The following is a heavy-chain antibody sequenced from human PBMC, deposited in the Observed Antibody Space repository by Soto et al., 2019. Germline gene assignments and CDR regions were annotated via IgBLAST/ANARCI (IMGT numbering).Heavy chain of an antibody. V-gene: IGHV1-8*01. Sequence: QVQLVQSGAEVKKPGASVKVSCQASGYTFTSYDINWVRQATGQGLEWMGWMNPNRGNTGYAQKFQGRVTMTRNTSISTAYMELSSLRSEDTAVYYCARERSSGWYVDYWGQGTLVTVSS. CDR2: MNPNRGNT. CDR1: GYTFTSYD. J-gene: IGHJ4*02. D-gene: IGHD6-19*01. CDR3: ARERSSGWYVDY.